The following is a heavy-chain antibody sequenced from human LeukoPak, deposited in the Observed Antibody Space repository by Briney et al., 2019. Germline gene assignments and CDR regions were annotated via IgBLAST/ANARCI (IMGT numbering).Heavy chain of an antibody. Sequence: SGGSLRLSCAASGFTFSSYSMTWVRQAPGKGLEWVSSISSSSSYIYYADSVKGRFTISRDNSKNTLYLQMNSLRAEDTAVYYCARARYYDILTGTPSGFDPWGQGTLVTVSS. J-gene: IGHJ5*02. D-gene: IGHD3-9*01. V-gene: IGHV3-21*01. CDR3: ARARYYDILTGTPSGFDP. CDR2: ISSSSSYI. CDR1: GFTFSSYS.